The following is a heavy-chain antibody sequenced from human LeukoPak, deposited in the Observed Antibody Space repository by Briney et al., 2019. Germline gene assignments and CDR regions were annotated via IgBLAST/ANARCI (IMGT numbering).Heavy chain of an antibody. CDR1: GGSISSYY. J-gene: IGHJ4*02. CDR2: IYYSGST. D-gene: IGHD3-10*01. V-gene: IGHV4-59*01. CDR3: ARAPPSAPFDY. Sequence: PSETLSLTCTVSGGSISSYYWSWIRQPPGKGLEWIADIYYSGSTNYNPSLKSRVTISVDTSKNQFSLRLSSVTAADTAMYYCARAPPSAPFDYWGRGILVTVSS.